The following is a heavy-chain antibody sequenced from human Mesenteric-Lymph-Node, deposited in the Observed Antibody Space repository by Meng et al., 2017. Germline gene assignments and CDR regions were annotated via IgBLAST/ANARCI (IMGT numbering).Heavy chain of an antibody. CDR3: ASDAPTVTIFY. V-gene: IGHV1-2*02. CDR1: GYTFTGYY. J-gene: IGHJ4*02. D-gene: IGHD4-17*01. CDR2: INPNSGCT. Sequence: SVNVSCKASGYTFTGYYMHWVRQAPGQGLEWMGWINPNSGCTNYAQKFQGRVTMTRDTSISTAYMELSRLRSDDTAVYYCASDAPTVTIFYWGQGTLVTVSS.